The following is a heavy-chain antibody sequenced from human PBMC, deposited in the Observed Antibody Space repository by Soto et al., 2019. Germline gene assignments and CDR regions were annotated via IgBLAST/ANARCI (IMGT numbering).Heavy chain of an antibody. CDR1: GYTFTSYD. CDR3: ARGLRYFDWLFPPPYYYYGMDV. CDR2: MNPNSGNT. J-gene: IGHJ6*02. D-gene: IGHD3-9*01. V-gene: IGHV1-8*01. Sequence: ASVKVSCKASGYTFTSYDINWVREATGQGLEWMGWMNPNSGNTGYAQKFQGRVTMTRNTSISTAYMELSSLRSEDTAVYYCARGLRYFDWLFPPPYYYYGMDVWGQGTTVTVSS.